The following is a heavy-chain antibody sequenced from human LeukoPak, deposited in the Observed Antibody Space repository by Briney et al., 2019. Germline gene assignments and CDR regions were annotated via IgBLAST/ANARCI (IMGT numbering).Heavy chain of an antibody. Sequence: PGGSLRLSCAASGFTFNRYWMNWVRRAPGKGLEWVANIKQDGSQKYYVDSVKGRFTISRDNAKNSLYLQMDSLRAEDTAVYYCASAARQRWLQIDYWGQGTLVTVSS. J-gene: IGHJ4*02. V-gene: IGHV3-7*03. D-gene: IGHD5-24*01. CDR3: ASAARQRWLQIDY. CDR1: GFTFNRYW. CDR2: IKQDGSQK.